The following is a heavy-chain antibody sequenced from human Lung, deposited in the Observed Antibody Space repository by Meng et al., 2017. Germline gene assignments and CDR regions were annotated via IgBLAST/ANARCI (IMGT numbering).Heavy chain of an antibody. J-gene: IGHJ4*02. CDR2: ISSSSA. Sequence: EVQLVESGGGLVKPWVSLRLSCAASGFTFSSYSMNWVRQAPGKGLEWVSSISSSSAYADSVKGRFTISRDNAKNSLYLQMNSLRAEDTAVYYCARGRVVVAATPSDYWGQGTLVTVSS. D-gene: IGHD2-15*01. CDR1: GFTFSSYS. CDR3: ARGRVVVAATPSDY. V-gene: IGHV3-21*01.